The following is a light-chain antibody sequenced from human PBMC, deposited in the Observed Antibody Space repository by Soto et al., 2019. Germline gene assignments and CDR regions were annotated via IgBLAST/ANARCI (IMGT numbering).Light chain of an antibody. Sequence: DIQMTQSPSTLSASVEYRFTITCRASQSIVRWLAWYQQKPGKAPNLLIYDASTLKSGVPSRFSGSGSGTEFTLTISSLQPDDFATYYCQQYDTYPWTFGQGTTGDIK. V-gene: IGKV1-5*01. CDR3: QQYDTYPWT. CDR1: QSIVRW. CDR2: DAS. J-gene: IGKJ1*01.